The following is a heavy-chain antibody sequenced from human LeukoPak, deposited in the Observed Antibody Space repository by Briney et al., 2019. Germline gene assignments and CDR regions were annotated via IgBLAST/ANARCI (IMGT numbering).Heavy chain of an antibody. Sequence: QAGGSLRLSCSVSGFTFSRYAMHWVRQTPRKGLEHVSGISSNGGSTYYADSVKGRFTISRDNSKNTLYLQMSSLRAEDTAVYYCVKDTAVDSGSFEFLDYWGQGTLVTVSS. CDR2: ISSNGGST. CDR1: GFTFSRYA. D-gene: IGHD1-26*01. V-gene: IGHV3-64D*09. CDR3: VKDTAVDSGSFEFLDY. J-gene: IGHJ4*02.